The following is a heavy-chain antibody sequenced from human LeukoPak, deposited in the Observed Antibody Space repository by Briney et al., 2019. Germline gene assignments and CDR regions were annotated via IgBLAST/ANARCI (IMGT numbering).Heavy chain of an antibody. D-gene: IGHD5-24*01. CDR3: ARDLDQTRDGYNLLHAFDI. CDR1: GFTFSSYS. V-gene: IGHV3-21*01. J-gene: IGHJ3*02. CDR2: ISSSSSYI. Sequence: PGGSLRLSCAASGFTFSSYSMNWVRQAPGKGLEWVSSISSSSSYIYYADSVKGRFTISRDNAKNSLYLQMNSLRAEDTAVYYCARDLDQTRDGYNLLHAFDIWGQGTMVTVSP.